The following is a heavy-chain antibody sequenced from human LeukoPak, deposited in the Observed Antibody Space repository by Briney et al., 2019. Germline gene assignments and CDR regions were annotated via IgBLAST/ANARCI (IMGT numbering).Heavy chain of an antibody. CDR3: ARTYYDSSGYGPDY. J-gene: IGHJ4*02. V-gene: IGHV1-69*05. CDR2: IIPVFGTA. D-gene: IGHD3-22*01. CDR1: GGTFISYA. Sequence: SVKVSCKASGGTFISYAISWVRQAPGQGLEWRGRIIPVFGTANYAQKFQGRVTITTDESTSTAYMELSSLRSEDTAVYYCARTYYDSSGYGPDYWGQGTLVTVSS.